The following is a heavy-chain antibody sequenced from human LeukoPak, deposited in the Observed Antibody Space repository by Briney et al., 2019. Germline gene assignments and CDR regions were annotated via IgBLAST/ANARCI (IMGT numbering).Heavy chain of an antibody. Sequence: GGSLRLSRAASAFTFRSSSMNWVSPAPGKGLEWVSSISSSSSYIYYADSVKGRFTISRDNAKNSLYLQMNRLRAEDTAVYYCEVLLLWGSVSYYNLLGDYWGQGTLVTVSS. J-gene: IGHJ4*02. CDR1: AFTFRSSS. V-gene: IGHV3-21*01. D-gene: IGHD3-10*01. CDR2: ISSSSSYI. CDR3: EVLLLWGSVSYYNLLGDY.